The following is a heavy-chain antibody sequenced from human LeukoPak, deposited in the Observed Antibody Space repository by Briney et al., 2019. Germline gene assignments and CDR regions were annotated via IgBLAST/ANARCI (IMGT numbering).Heavy chain of an antibody. V-gene: IGHV1-2*02. CDR2: INPNSGGT. CDR3: ASKLEGDGSGLLLPYT. CDR1: GYTFTGYY. D-gene: IGHD3-22*01. J-gene: IGHJ5*02. Sequence: ASVKVSCKASGYTFTGYYMHWVRQAPGQGLEWMGWINPNSGGTNYAQKFQGRVTMTRDTSISTAYMELSRLRSDDTAVYYCASKLEGDGSGLLLPYTWGQGTLVTGSS.